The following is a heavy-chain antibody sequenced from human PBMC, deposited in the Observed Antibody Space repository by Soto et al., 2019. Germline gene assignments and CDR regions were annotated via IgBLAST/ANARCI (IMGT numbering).Heavy chain of an antibody. J-gene: IGHJ3*02. CDR2: ISNDGSNE. Sequence: QVQLVESGGGVVQPGRSLRLTCVASGFTFYYYGMHWVRQAPGKGLEWVAVISNDGSNEDYSDSVKGRFTISRDESKNTLYLQMNSLRVEDTAVYYCAKDPIVGAPVGAFEIWGQGTTVTVS. V-gene: IGHV3-30*18. CDR3: AKDPIVGAPVGAFEI. CDR1: GFTFYYYG. D-gene: IGHD1-26*01.